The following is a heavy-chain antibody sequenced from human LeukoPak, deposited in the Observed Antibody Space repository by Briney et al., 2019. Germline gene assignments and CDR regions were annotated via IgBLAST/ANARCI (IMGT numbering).Heavy chain of an antibody. V-gene: IGHV1-2*02. D-gene: IGHD5-12*01. CDR1: GYTFTGYY. CDR2: INPDNGGT. Sequence: ASVKVSCEASGYTFTGYYMHSVRQAPGQGLEWMGWINPDNGGTNYAQKFQSRVTMTRDMSISTAYMELSRLRSDDTAVYYCARDPSNSGYDYLYYFDYWGQGTLVTVST. CDR3: ARDPSNSGYDYLYYFDY. J-gene: IGHJ4*02.